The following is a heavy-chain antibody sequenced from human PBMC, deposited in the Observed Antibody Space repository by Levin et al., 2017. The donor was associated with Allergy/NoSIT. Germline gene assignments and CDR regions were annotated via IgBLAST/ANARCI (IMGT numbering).Heavy chain of an antibody. CDR2: IIPMLGIT. D-gene: IGHD3-3*01. J-gene: IGHJ4*02. V-gene: IGHV1-69*02. CDR1: GGSFSSYT. CDR3: ATTLYYDVIY. Sequence: SVKVSCRASGGSFSSYTISWVRQAPGQGLEWLGRIIPMLGITDYAWRFQGRVTMTADLSTNTGYMELSSLRSEDTAVYYCATTLYYDVIYWGQGTLVTVSS.